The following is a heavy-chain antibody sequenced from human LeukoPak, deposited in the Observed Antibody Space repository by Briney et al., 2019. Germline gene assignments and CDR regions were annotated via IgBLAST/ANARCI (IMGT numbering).Heavy chain of an antibody. D-gene: IGHD6-19*01. CDR1: GFTVSSNY. CDR2: IYSGGST. J-gene: IGHJ6*02. V-gene: IGHV3-53*01. CDR3: ARDLFRGCYYYYGMDV. Sequence: PGGSLRLSCAASGFTVSSNYMSWVRQAPGKGLEWVSVIYSGGSTYYADSVKGRFTISRDNSKNTLYLQMNSLRAEDTAVYYCARDLFRGCYYYYGMDVWGQGTTVTVSS.